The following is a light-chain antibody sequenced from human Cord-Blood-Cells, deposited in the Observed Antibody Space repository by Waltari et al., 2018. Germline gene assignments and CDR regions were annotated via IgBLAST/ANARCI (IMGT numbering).Light chain of an antibody. CDR3: CSYAGSSTLV. CDR2: EGS. Sequence: QSALTQPASVSGSPGQPNTISCTGTSSDVGSYTLVSWYQQPPGKAPKLMIYEGSKRPSGVSNRFSGSNSGNTASLTISGLQAEDEADYYCCSYAGSSTLVFGGGTKLTVL. J-gene: IGLJ2*01. CDR1: SSDVGSYTL. V-gene: IGLV2-23*01.